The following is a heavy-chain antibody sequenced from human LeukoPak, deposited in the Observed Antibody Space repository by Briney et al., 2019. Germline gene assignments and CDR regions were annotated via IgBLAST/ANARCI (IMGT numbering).Heavy chain of an antibody. CDR2: SYYSGST. CDR1: GGSISSYY. Sequence: PSETLSLTCTVSGGSISSYYWSWIRQPPGKGLEWIGYSYYSGSTNYNPSLKSRVTISVDTSKNQFSLKLSSVTAADTAVYYCARSYDFWSGYYPPFDYWGQGTLVTVSS. V-gene: IGHV4-59*01. CDR3: ARSYDFWSGYYPPFDY. D-gene: IGHD3-3*01. J-gene: IGHJ4*02.